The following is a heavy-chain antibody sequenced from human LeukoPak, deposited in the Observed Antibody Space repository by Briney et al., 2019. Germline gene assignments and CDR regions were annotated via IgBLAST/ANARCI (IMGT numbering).Heavy chain of an antibody. CDR1: GFTFSSYS. CDR3: AREGGLGGHRVWYFDY. Sequence: PGGSLRLSCAASGFTFSSYSVNWVRQAPGKGLEWVSSISSSSSYIYYADSVKGRFTISRDNAKNSLYLQMNSLRAEDTAVYYCAREGGLGGHRVWYFDYWGQGTLVTVSS. V-gene: IGHV3-21*01. CDR2: ISSSSSYI. J-gene: IGHJ4*02. D-gene: IGHD5-18*01.